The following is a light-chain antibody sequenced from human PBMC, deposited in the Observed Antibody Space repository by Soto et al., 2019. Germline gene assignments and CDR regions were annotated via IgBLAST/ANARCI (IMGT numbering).Light chain of an antibody. V-gene: IGKV3-15*01. Sequence: EIVMTQSPATLSVSPGDRATLSCRASQSVGSNLAWYQQKPGQAPRILIYGASTRVTGIPARFSGSGSGTEFTLTISSLQSEDFAVYHCQQYYNWWTFGQGTKVDIK. CDR2: GAS. CDR1: QSVGSN. J-gene: IGKJ1*01. CDR3: QQYYNWWT.